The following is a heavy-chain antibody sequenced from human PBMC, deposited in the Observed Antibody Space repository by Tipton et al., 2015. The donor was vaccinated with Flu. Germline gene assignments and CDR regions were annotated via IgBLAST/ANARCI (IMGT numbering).Heavy chain of an antibody. CDR2: IKYDGSSA. CDR1: GFTFSSYW. Sequence: SLRLSCAASGFTFSSYWIHWVRQAPGKGLVWVSRIKYDGSSANYADSVKGRFTISRDNAKNTVFLQMNSLRAEDTAVYFCVRGAYGAYYFDSWGQGTLVTVSS. J-gene: IGHJ4*02. D-gene: IGHD3-10*01. V-gene: IGHV3-74*01. CDR3: VRGAYGAYYFDS.